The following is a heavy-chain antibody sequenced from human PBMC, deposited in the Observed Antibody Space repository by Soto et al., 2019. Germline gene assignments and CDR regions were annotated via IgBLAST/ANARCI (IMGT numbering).Heavy chain of an antibody. Sequence: PSETLSLTCAVYGGSFSGDYWTRIRQPPGTGLEWIGEINHSGSTNYNPSLKSRVTISVDTSKNQFSLKLTSVTAADTAVYYCARDKITGLFDYWGQGTLVTVSS. D-gene: IGHD2-8*02. CDR2: INHSGST. J-gene: IGHJ4*02. V-gene: IGHV4-34*01. CDR1: GGSFSGDY. CDR3: ARDKITGLFDY.